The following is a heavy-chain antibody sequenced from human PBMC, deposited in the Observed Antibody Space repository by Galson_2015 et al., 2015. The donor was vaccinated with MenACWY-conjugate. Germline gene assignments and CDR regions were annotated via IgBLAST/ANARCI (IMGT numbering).Heavy chain of an antibody. Sequence: SVKVSCKASGGTFSSYAISWVRQAPGQGLEWMGGIIPIFGTANYAQKFQGRVTITADESTSTAYMELRSLRSDDTAVYYCARDLRNSSGSEIDYWGQGTLVTVSS. D-gene: IGHD6-19*01. CDR1: GGTFSSYA. CDR2: IIPIFGTA. V-gene: IGHV1-69*13. CDR3: ARDLRNSSGSEIDY. J-gene: IGHJ4*02.